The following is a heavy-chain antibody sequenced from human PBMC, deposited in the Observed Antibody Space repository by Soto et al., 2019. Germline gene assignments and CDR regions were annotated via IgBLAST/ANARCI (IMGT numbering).Heavy chain of an antibody. D-gene: IGHD2-15*01. Sequence: GASVKVSCKASGYTFTSYGISWVRQAPGQGLEWMGWISAYNGNTNYAQKLQGRVTMTTDTSTSTAYMELGSLRSDDTAVYYCARDKREYCSGGSCYSSGWFDPWGQGTLVTVSS. CDR2: ISAYNGNT. CDR3: ARDKREYCSGGSCYSSGWFDP. J-gene: IGHJ5*02. CDR1: GYTFTSYG. V-gene: IGHV1-18*01.